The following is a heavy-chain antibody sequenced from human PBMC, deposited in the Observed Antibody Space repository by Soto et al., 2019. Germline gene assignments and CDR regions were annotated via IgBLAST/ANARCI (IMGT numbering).Heavy chain of an antibody. J-gene: IGHJ4*02. Sequence: EVQLVESGGGLVQPGGSLRLSCAASGFTFSSYDMHWVRQATGKGLEWVSAIGTAGDPYYPGSVKGRFTISRENAKNSLYRRMNSLRAGDTAVYYCARARSTVTTGGYYFDYWGQGTLVTVSS. CDR1: GFTFSSYD. V-gene: IGHV3-13*05. CDR3: ARARSTVTTGGYYFDY. CDR2: IGTAGDP. D-gene: IGHD4-17*01.